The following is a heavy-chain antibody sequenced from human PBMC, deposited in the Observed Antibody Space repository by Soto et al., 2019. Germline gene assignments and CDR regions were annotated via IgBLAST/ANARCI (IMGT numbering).Heavy chain of an antibody. CDR2: IKQDGSEK. Sequence: EVQLVESGGGLVQPGGSLRLSCAASGFTFSSYWMSWVRQAPGKGLEWVANIKQDGSEKYYVDSVKGRFTISRDNAKNSLYLQLNSLRAEDTAVYYCARELPHFYCYFDLWGRGTLVTVSS. J-gene: IGHJ2*01. CDR3: ARELPHFYCYFDL. V-gene: IGHV3-7*01. CDR1: GFTFSSYW. D-gene: IGHD2-2*01.